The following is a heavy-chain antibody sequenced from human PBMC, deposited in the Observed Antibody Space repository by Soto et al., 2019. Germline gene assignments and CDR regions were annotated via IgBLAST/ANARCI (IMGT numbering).Heavy chain of an antibody. CDR2: IRSKAYGGTT. CDR1: GFTFGDYA. J-gene: IGHJ4*02. D-gene: IGHD2-2*01. V-gene: IGHV3-49*03. CDR3: TSGIVVVPAAIRGAYFDY. Sequence: LRLSCTASGFTFGDYAMSWFRQAPGKGLEWVGFIRSKAYGGTTEYAASVKGRFTISRDDSKSIAYLQMNSLKTEDTAVYYCTSGIVVVPAAIRGAYFDYWGQGTLVTVSS.